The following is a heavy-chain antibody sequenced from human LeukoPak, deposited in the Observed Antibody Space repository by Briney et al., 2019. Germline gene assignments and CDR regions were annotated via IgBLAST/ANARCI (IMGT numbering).Heavy chain of an antibody. V-gene: IGHV3-9*01. J-gene: IGHJ4*02. Sequence: GGSLRLSCAASGFTFDDYAMHWVRHAPGKGLEWVSGISWNSGSIVYADSVKGRFTISRDNAKNSLYLQMNSLRAEDTALYYCAKDIVVVPAAPRDYWGQGTLVTVSS. D-gene: IGHD2-2*01. CDR2: ISWNSGSI. CDR3: AKDIVVVPAAPRDY. CDR1: GFTFDDYA.